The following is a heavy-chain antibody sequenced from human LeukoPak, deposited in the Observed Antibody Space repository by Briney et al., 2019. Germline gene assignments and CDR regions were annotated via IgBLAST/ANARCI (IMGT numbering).Heavy chain of an antibody. J-gene: IGHJ4*02. CDR3: ARDLSTTG. D-gene: IGHD5/OR15-5a*01. Sequence: GGSLRLSCAASGFTFNSYWMHWVRQGPRKGLVWVSHISSLGTTTMYADSVKGRFTISRDNAKNALYLQMNSLRAEDTALYYCARDLSTTGWGQGTLVTVSS. CDR2: ISSLGTTT. CDR1: GFTFNSYW. V-gene: IGHV3-74*03.